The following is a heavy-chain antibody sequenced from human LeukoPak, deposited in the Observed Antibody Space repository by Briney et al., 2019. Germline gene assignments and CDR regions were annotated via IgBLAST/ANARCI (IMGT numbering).Heavy chain of an antibody. D-gene: IGHD1-1*01. Sequence: TGGSLRLSCVASGFTFSASYMTWLRQPPGKGLEWLSYISENSGDTNYADSVKGRFTVSRDNAKNSLYLQMNSLRVEDTAVYYCARDPRTVRIWGQGTLVTVSS. CDR2: ISENSGDT. CDR3: ARDPRTVRI. J-gene: IGHJ4*02. V-gene: IGHV3-11*06. CDR1: GFTFSASY.